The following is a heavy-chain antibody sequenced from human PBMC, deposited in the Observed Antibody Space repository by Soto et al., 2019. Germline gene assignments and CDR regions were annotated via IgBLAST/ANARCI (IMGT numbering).Heavy chain of an antibody. CDR1: GGSFSRYY. CDR3: ARANGESRSWIAAFDI. V-gene: IGHV4-59*01. CDR2: IYYSGST. Sequence: QVQLQESGPGLVKPSETLSLTCTVSGGSFSRYYWSWIRQPPGKGLECIGYIYYSGSTNYNPSLKSRVTISIDSSNNQFSLKLTSVTAADTALYYCARANGESRSWIAAFDIWGQGTMVTVSS. J-gene: IGHJ3*02. D-gene: IGHD6-13*01.